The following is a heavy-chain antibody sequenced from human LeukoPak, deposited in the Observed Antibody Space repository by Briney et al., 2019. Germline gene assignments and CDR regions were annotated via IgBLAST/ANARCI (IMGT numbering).Heavy chain of an antibody. V-gene: IGHV3-30*02. D-gene: IGHD3-22*01. CDR1: GFTFSSYG. CDR3: ARISGSGYNSRGAFDI. Sequence: GGSLRLSCAASGFTFSSYGMNWVRQAPGKGLEWVAFIRYDGSNKYYADSVKGRFTISRDNSKNTLYLQMNSLRAEDTAVYYCARISGSGYNSRGAFDIWGQGTMVTVSS. CDR2: IRYDGSNK. J-gene: IGHJ3*02.